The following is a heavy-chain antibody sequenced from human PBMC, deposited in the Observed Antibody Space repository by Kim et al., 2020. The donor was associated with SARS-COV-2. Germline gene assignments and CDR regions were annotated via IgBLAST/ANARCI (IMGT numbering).Heavy chain of an antibody. V-gene: IGHV4-34*01. J-gene: IGHJ5*02. Sequence: CAVYGGSFSGNYWSWIRQPPGKGLEWIGEINHSGSTNYNPSLKSRVTISVDTSKNQFSLKLSSVTAADTAVYYCARVVYNWFDPWGQGTLVTVS. CDR1: GGSFSGNY. CDR2: INHSGST. CDR3: ARVVYNWFDP.